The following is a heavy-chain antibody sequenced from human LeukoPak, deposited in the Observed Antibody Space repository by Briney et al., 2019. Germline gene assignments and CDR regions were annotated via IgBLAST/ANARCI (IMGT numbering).Heavy chain of an antibody. CDR3: ARVVWGGDFHYSLDV. CDR1: GGPIRSGTDY. CDR2: IYMSGST. J-gene: IGHJ6*03. Sequence: SETLSLTCTVSGGPIRSGTDYWSWIRQPAGKGLEWIGRIYMSGSTDYNPSFKSRVTMSVDTSKNQVSLKLRSVTAADTAVYYCARVVWGGDFHYSLDVWGKGTTVIVSS. D-gene: IGHD7-27*01. V-gene: IGHV4-61*02.